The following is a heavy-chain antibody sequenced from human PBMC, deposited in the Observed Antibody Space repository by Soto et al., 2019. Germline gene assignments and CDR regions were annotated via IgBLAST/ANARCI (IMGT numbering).Heavy chain of an antibody. V-gene: IGHV3-48*01. Sequence: GGSLRLSCAASGFTFSSYSMNWVRQAPGKGLEWVSYISSSSSTIYYADSVKGRFTISRDNAKNSLSLQMNSLKTEDTAVYYCSIGKKILDYWGPGTLVTVSS. CDR1: GFTFSSYS. CDR2: ISSSSSTI. J-gene: IGHJ4*02. CDR3: SIGKKILDY.